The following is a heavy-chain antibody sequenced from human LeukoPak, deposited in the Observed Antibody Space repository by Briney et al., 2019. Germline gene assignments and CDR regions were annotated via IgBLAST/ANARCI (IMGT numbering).Heavy chain of an antibody. D-gene: IGHD3-16*01. J-gene: IGHJ4*02. CDR3: AREHVLAEFFDY. CDR1: GFSFSSYW. V-gene: IGHV3-74*01. Sequence: GGSLRLSCAASGFSFSSYWMHWVRQTPGKGLVWISRIKNDGSSASYADSVKGRLTISRDNAKSMLFLQINSLSAEDTVVYYCAREHVLAEFFDYWGRGTLVTVSS. CDR2: IKNDGSSA.